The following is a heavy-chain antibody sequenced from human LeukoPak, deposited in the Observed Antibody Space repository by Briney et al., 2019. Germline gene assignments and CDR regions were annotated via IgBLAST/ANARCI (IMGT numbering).Heavy chain of an antibody. D-gene: IGHD2-2*01. CDR1: GFTFSSYA. V-gene: IGHV3-23*01. CDR3: AKDARHCSSISCYFEY. Sequence: PGGSLRLSCAASGFTFSSYAMSWVRQAPGKGLEWVSAISGSGGSTYYADSVKGRFTISRDNSKNTLYLQMNSLRAEDTAVYYCAKDARHCSSISCYFEYWGQGTLVPVSS. CDR2: ISGSGGST. J-gene: IGHJ4*02.